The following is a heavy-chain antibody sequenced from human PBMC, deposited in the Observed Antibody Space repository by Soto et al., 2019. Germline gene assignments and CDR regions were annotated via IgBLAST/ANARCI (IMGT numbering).Heavy chain of an antibody. CDR1: GYTFTSYG. J-gene: IGHJ4*02. CDR2: ISAYNGNT. CDR3: ARAEKYYDFWSGYYARDGWYFDY. V-gene: IGHV1-18*01. D-gene: IGHD3-3*01. Sequence: QVQLVQSGAEVKKPGASVKVSCKASGYTFTSYGIIWVRQAPGQGLEWMGWISAYNGNTNYAQKLQGRVTMTTDTSTSTAYMELRSLRSDDTAVYYCARAEKYYDFWSGYYARDGWYFDYWGQGTLVTVSS.